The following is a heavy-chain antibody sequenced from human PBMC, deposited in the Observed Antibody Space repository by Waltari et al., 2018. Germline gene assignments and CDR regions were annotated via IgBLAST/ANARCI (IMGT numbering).Heavy chain of an antibody. CDR2: INPSGGST. J-gene: IGHJ4*02. D-gene: IGHD6-19*01. CDR1: GYTFTSYY. CDR3: ARDVAVAGTRGYYFDY. V-gene: IGHV1-46*01. Sequence: QVQLVQSGAEVKKPGASVKVSCKASGYTFTSYYMHWVRQAPGQGLEWMGIINPSGGSTSYAQKFQGRVTMTRDTSTSTVYMELSSLRSEDTAVYYCARDVAVAGTRGYYFDYWGQGTLVIVSS.